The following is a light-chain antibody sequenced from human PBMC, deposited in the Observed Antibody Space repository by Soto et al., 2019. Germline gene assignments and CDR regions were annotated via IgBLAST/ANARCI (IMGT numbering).Light chain of an antibody. Sequence: EVVLTQSPATLSLSPGERATLSFMASQSVSTDIAWYQQTPGQAPRLLIYDASSRVTGIPARFTGSGSGTVFTLTITSLEPDDFALYYCQHRSKWPPITFGQGTRLEIK. CDR1: QSVSTD. CDR3: QHRSKWPPIT. V-gene: IGKV3-11*01. CDR2: DAS. J-gene: IGKJ5*01.